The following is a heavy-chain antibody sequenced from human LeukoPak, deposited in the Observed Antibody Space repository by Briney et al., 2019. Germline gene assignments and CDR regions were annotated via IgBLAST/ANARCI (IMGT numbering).Heavy chain of an antibody. CDR2: INSDGSRT. CDR3: ARGYSGYEAPDY. J-gene: IGHJ4*02. V-gene: IGHV3-74*01. Sequence: GGSLRLSCTASGITFSSYWMHWVRQTPGRGLVWVSRINSDGSRTGYVDSVKGRFTISRDNAKNTLYLQMNSLRDEDTAVYYCARGYSGYEAPDYWGQGTLVTVSS. D-gene: IGHD5-12*01. CDR1: GITFSSYW.